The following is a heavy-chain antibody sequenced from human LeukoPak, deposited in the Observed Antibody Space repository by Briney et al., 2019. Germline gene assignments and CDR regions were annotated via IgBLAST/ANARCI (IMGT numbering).Heavy chain of an antibody. CDR3: ARGLISQFYYGSGSYAVRDDYYYYMDV. D-gene: IGHD3-10*01. J-gene: IGHJ6*03. CDR1: GFTFDDYA. Sequence: GGSLRLSCAASGFTFDDYAMHWVRQAPGKGLEWVSSIGTNGTYILYADSVKGRFTISRDNAKNSVYLQMNSLRAEDTAVYYCARGLISQFYYGSGSYAVRDDYYYYMDVWGKGTTVTISS. V-gene: IGHV3-21*01. CDR2: IGTNGTYI.